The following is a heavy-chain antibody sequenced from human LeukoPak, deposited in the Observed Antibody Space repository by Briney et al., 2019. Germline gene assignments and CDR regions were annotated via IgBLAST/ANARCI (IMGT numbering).Heavy chain of an antibody. CDR1: GYTFTGYY. Sequence: ASVKVSCKASGYTFTGYYMHWVRQAPGQGLEWMGWINPNSGGTNYAQKFQGRVTTTWDTSISTAYMELSRLRSDDTAVYYCARSGGSGSYYMDVWGKGTTVTISS. CDR3: ARSGGSGSYYMDV. D-gene: IGHD3-10*01. V-gene: IGHV1-2*02. J-gene: IGHJ6*03. CDR2: INPNSGGT.